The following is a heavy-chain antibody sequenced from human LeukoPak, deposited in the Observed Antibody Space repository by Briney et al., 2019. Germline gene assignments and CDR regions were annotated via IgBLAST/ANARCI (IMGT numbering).Heavy chain of an antibody. Sequence: GGSLRLSCAASGFTFSSYWMHWVRQAPGKGLVWVSRVNGDGSSTTYADSVKGRFTITRDNAKNTLYLQMNSLRAEDTAVYYCAGGSTQYSSGWYGLDYWGQGTLVTVSS. CDR2: VNGDGSST. CDR1: GFTFSSYW. V-gene: IGHV3-74*01. CDR3: AGGSTQYSSGWYGLDY. D-gene: IGHD6-19*01. J-gene: IGHJ4*02.